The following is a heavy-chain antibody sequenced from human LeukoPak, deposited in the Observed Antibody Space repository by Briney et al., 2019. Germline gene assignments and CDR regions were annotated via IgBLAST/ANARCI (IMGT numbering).Heavy chain of an antibody. J-gene: IGHJ3*01. Sequence: GGSLRLSCAASGFTFSSYSMNWVRQAPGKGLEWVSSISSSSSYMYYADSVKGRFTISRDNAKNSLYLQMNSLRAEDTAVYYCARGVWGYCSGGSCYPGWGQGTMVTVSS. CDR2: ISSSSSYM. CDR3: ARGVWGYCSGGSCYPG. CDR1: GFTFSSYS. D-gene: IGHD2-15*01. V-gene: IGHV3-21*01.